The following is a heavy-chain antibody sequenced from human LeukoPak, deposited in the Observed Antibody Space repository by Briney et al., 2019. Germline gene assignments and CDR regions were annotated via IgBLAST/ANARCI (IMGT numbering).Heavy chain of an antibody. CDR1: GFTFSSYG. CDR3: AKGYSEDILSYFDY. D-gene: IGHD3-9*01. J-gene: IGHJ4*02. V-gene: IGHV3-33*06. CDR2: IWYDGSNK. Sequence: GGSLRLSCAASGFTFSSYGMHWVRQAPGKGLEWVAVIWYDGSNKYYADSVKGRFTISRDNSKNTLHLQMNSLRAEDTAVYYCAKGYSEDILSYFDYWGQGTLVTVSS.